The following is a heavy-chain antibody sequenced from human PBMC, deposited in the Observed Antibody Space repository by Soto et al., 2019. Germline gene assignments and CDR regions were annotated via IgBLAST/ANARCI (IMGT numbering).Heavy chain of an antibody. D-gene: IGHD5-12*01. CDR1: GGTFSSYA. CDR2: IIPIFGTA. CDR3: ARDRYSGYGGPSNDAFDI. J-gene: IGHJ3*02. V-gene: IGHV1-69*13. Sequence: GASVKVSCKASGGTFSSYAISWVRQAPGQGLGWMGGIIPIFGTANYAQKFQGRVTITADESTSTAYMELSSLRSEDTAVYYCARDRYSGYGGPSNDAFDIWGQGTMVTVSS.